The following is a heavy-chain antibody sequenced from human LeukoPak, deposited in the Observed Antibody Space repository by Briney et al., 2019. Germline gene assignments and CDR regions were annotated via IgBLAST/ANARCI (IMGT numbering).Heavy chain of an antibody. CDR3: ARENTDSYYGMDV. Sequence: SETLSLTCTVSGGSISSGDYYWSWIRQPPGKGLEWIGYIYYSGSTYYNPSLKSRVTISVDTSKNQFSLKLSSVTAADTAVYYCARENTDSYYGMDVWGQGTTVTFSS. CDR2: IYYSGST. J-gene: IGHJ6*02. CDR1: GGSISSGDYY. D-gene: IGHD1/OR15-1a*01. V-gene: IGHV4-30-4*01.